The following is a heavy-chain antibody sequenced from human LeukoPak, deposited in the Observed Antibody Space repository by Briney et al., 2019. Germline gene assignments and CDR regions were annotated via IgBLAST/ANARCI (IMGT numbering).Heavy chain of an antibody. CDR1: GGSISTSNYY. CDR2: IFYSGST. J-gene: IGHJ5*02. Sequence: NPSETLSLTCTVSGGSISTSNYYWGWIRQPPGKGLEWIGNIFYSGSTYYSPSLRSRVTISLDTSRNQFSLKLSSVTAGDTAVYYCARGGGYNWDPLNWFDPWGEGTLVTVSS. V-gene: IGHV4-39*07. CDR3: ARGGGYNWDPLNWFDP. D-gene: IGHD1-1*01.